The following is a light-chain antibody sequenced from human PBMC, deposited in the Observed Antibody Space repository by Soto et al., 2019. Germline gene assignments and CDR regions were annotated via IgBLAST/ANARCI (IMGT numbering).Light chain of an antibody. J-gene: IGLJ1*01. CDR1: SANIGNNY. CDR3: VSWDDSLSGLV. Sequence: QSVLTQSPSASGTPGQRVTISCSGRSANIGNNYVCWYQQLPGTAPKLLIYSDNQRPSGVPDRFSGSKSGSSASLAINGLRPEDEADYFCVSWDDSLSGLVFGTGTKLTVL. V-gene: IGLV1-47*02. CDR2: SDN.